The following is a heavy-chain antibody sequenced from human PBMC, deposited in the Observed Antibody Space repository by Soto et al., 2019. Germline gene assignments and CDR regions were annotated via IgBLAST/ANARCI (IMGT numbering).Heavy chain of an antibody. Sequence: ASVKVSCKASGYTFIGYYMHWVRQAPGEGLEWMGWINPNSGDTNYAENFQGRVTVTRDTSISTAYMELSSLRSDDTAVYYCTSFYSSSRGEYYYYGMDVWGQGTTVTVS. CDR2: INPNSGDT. CDR1: GYTFIGYY. V-gene: IGHV1-2*02. CDR3: TSFYSSSRGEYYYYGMDV. J-gene: IGHJ6*02. D-gene: IGHD6-13*01.